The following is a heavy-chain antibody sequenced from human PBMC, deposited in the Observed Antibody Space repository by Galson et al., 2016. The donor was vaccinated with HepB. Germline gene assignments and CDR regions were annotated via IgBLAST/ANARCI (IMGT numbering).Heavy chain of an antibody. CDR2: SYSSGTA. CDR3: ARRVRWLADAFDV. J-gene: IGHJ3*01. CDR1: GGFIESNNYF. V-gene: IGHV4-39*01. Sequence: LSLTCGVSGGFIESNNYFWGWIRQPPGRGLEWIGNSYSSGTAYYNPSLKSRVTISVEKSKTQFSLNLTSVTAADTAVYYCARRVRWLADAFDVWGQGALVIVSS. D-gene: IGHD6-19*01.